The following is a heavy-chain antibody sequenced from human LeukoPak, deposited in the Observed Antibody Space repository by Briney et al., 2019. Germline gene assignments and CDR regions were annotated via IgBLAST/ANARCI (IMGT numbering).Heavy chain of an antibody. V-gene: IGHV3-9*01. J-gene: IGHJ4*02. D-gene: IGHD6-19*01. CDR3: ASSSGWYLSSDY. CDR1: GFTFDDYA. CDR2: ISWNSGSI. Sequence: GGSLRLSCAASGFTFDDYAMHWVRQAPGKGLEWVSGISWNSGSIGYADSVKGRFTISRDNSKNTLYLQMNSLRAEDTAVYYCASSSGWYLSSDYWGQGTLVTVSS.